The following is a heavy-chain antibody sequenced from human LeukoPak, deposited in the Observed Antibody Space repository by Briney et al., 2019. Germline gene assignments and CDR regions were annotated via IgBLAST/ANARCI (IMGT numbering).Heavy chain of an antibody. V-gene: IGHV3-7*01. CDR1: GFTFSGYW. J-gene: IGHJ4*02. Sequence: GSLRLSCAASGFTFSGYWMSWVRQAPGKGLEWVANMNQDGSEKYYVDSVKGRFTISRDNAKNSLYLQMNNLRAEDTAVYYCARGGELLRPADYWGQGTLVTVSS. CDR3: ARGGELLRPADY. CDR2: MNQDGSEK. D-gene: IGHD1-26*01.